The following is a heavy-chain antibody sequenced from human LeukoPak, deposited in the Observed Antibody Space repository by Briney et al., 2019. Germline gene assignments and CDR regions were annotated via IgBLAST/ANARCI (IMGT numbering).Heavy chain of an antibody. J-gene: IGHJ4*02. CDR3: ARDTLQDY. CDR1: GGTFSSYA. V-gene: IGHV1-69*04. CDR2: IIPILGIA. Sequence: ASVKVSCKASGGTFSSYAISWVRQAPGQGLEWMGRIIPILGIANYAQKFQGRVTITADKSTSTAYMELSGLRSEDTAVYYCARDTLQDYWGQGTLVTVSS.